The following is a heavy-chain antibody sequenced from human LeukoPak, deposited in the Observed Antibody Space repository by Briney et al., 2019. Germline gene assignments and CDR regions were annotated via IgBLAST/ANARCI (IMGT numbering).Heavy chain of an antibody. D-gene: IGHD3-22*01. CDR3: ARRRGDYYDSSGPNFDY. CDR2: INPSGGST. Sequence: ASVKVSCKASGYTFTSYYMHWVRQAPGQGLEWMGIINPSGGSTSYAQKFQGRVTMTRDTSTSTVCMELSSLRSEDTAVYYCARRRGDYYDSSGPNFDYWGQGTLVTVSS. J-gene: IGHJ4*02. CDR1: GYTFTSYY. V-gene: IGHV1-46*03.